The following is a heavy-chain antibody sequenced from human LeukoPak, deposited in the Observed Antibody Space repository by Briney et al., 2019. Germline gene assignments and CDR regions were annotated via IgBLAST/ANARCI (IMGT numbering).Heavy chain of an antibody. CDR1: GASISSSY. Sequence: SGTLSLTCIVSGASISSSYWSWIRQPPGKGLEWIGYIHYTGTTNYNPSLKSRVTTSLDTSKNQFSLKLSSVTAADTAVYYCARGSYCGGDCYSAPFDYWGQGTLVTVSS. V-gene: IGHV4-59*08. J-gene: IGHJ4*02. CDR3: ARGSYCGGDCYSAPFDY. D-gene: IGHD2-21*02. CDR2: IHYTGTT.